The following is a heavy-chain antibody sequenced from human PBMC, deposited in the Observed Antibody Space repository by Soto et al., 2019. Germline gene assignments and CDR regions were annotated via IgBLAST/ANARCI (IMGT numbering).Heavy chain of an antibody. CDR1: GYNFNTFW. Sequence: PGESLKTPCKGPGYNFNTFWISWLRQMPGKGLEWMGRIDPSDSYSDYSPSFKGHVSISSDKSVTTAYLTWSSLKASDTAMYYCARLDGASPSAFDFWGQGTMVTVSS. CDR3: ARLDGASPSAFDF. D-gene: IGHD2-2*01. J-gene: IGHJ3*01. V-gene: IGHV5-10-1*01. CDR2: IDPSDSYS.